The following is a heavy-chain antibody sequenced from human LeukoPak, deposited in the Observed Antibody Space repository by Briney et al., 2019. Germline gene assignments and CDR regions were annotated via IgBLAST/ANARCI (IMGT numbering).Heavy chain of an antibody. D-gene: IGHD3-22*01. CDR3: ARGPYSYDSSGAFDI. V-gene: IGHV4-59*08. Sequence: SETLSLTCHVSGGSITTYYWSWIRQPPGKGLEWIGDIYYSGSTNYNASLKSRVTISVDTSKNQFSLKLSSVTAADTAVYFCARGPYSYDSSGAFDIWGQGTMVSVSS. CDR1: GGSITTYY. CDR2: IYYSGST. J-gene: IGHJ3*02.